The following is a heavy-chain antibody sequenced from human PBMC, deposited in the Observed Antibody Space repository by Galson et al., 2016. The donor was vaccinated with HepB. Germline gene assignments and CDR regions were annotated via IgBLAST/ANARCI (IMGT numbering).Heavy chain of an antibody. D-gene: IGHD5-12*01. V-gene: IGHV1-46*03. CDR1: GYSFTGYY. J-gene: IGHJ3*02. CDR2: INPSGGST. CDR3: ARVKWLRSPFDM. Sequence: SVKVSCKASGYSFTGYYMHWVRQAPGQGLEWMGMINPSGGSTNYKQKFLGRVTMTSDMSTSTVYMELSRLRSEDTSVYYCARVKWLRSPFDMWGQGTMVTVSS.